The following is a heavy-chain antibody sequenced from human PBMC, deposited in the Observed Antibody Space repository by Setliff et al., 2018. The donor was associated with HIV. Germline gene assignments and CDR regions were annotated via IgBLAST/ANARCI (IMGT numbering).Heavy chain of an antibody. CDR3: TRVRLELRQYWFDS. Sequence: SETLSLTCTVSGYSISSGYYWGWIRQPPGKGLEWIGEINHSGSTNYNPSLKRRVTISVDTSKNQFSLKLNSVTAADTAVYYCTRVRLELRQYWFDSWGQGSPVTVSS. CDR1: GYSISSGYY. J-gene: IGHJ5*01. V-gene: IGHV4-38-2*02. D-gene: IGHD1-7*01. CDR2: INHSGST.